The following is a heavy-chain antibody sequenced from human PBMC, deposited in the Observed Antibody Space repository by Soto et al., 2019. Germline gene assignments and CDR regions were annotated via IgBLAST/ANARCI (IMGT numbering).Heavy chain of an antibody. J-gene: IGHJ4*02. CDR3: VRSFFCSGGSCYSISSH. CDR1: GFTVSSND. CDR2: IYTGGGT. Sequence: EVQLVESGGGLVQPGGSLRLSCAPSGFTVSSNDMSWVRQAPGKGLEWVSVIYTGGGTYYADSVKGRITISRDNSKNTLYPQMNSLRDEDTAVYYCVRSFFCSGGSCYSISSHWGQGTLVTVSS. V-gene: IGHV3-66*01. D-gene: IGHD2-15*01.